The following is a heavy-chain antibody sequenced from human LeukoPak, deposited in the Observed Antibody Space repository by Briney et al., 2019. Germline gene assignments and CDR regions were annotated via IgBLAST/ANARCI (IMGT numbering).Heavy chain of an antibody. CDR1: GVSLTTTRVG. Sequence: SGPTLVKPTQTLTLTCTFPGVSLTTTRVGVGWIRQPPGKALEWLAVIDWPGDQRYSPSLKSRLTITKDTSKNQVDLTMTNMDPVDTATYYCARTIVLAVSGRPVREFDYWGQGTLVTASS. CDR3: ARTIVLAVSGRPVREFDY. D-gene: IGHD2-8*02. CDR2: IDWPGDQ. J-gene: IGHJ4*02. V-gene: IGHV2-5*01.